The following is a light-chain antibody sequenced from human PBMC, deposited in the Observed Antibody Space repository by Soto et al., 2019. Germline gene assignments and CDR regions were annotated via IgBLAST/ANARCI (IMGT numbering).Light chain of an antibody. CDR2: DVS. CDR1: SSDVGGYNY. J-gene: IGLJ2*01. V-gene: IGLV2-14*01. CDR3: SSYTSSSTRGVV. Sequence: QPVLTQPASVSGSPGQSITISCTGTSSDVGGYNYVSWYQQHPGKAPKLMIYDVSNRPSGVSNRFSGSKSGNTASLTISGLQAEDEADYYCSSYTSSSTRGVVFGGGTKLTVL.